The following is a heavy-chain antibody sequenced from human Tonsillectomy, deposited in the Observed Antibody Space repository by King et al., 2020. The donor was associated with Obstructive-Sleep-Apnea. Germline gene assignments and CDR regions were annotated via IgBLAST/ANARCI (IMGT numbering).Heavy chain of an antibody. J-gene: IGHJ4*02. CDR1: GFTFSSYS. Sequence: VQLVESGGGLVKPGGSLRLSCAASGFTFSSYSMNWVRQAPGKGLEWVSSISSSSSYIYYADSVKGRFTISRDNAKNSLYLQMNSLRAEDTSVYYCANDSSYTATFDYWGQGTLVTVSS. CDR2: ISSSSSYI. V-gene: IGHV3-21*01. CDR3: ANDSSYTATFDY. D-gene: IGHD5-18*01.